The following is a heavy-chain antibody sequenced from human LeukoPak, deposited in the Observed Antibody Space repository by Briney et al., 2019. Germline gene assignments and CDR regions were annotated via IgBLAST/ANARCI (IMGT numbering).Heavy chain of an antibody. CDR3: ARDVGGGYYYYGMDV. Sequence: SETLSLTCTVSGGSISSSSYYWGWIRQPPGKGLEWIGSIYYSGSTYYNPSLKSRVTISVDTSKNQFSLKLSSVTAADTAVYYCARDVGGGYYYYGMDVWGQGTTVTVSS. CDR1: GGSISSSSYY. J-gene: IGHJ6*02. V-gene: IGHV4-39*02. D-gene: IGHD1-26*01. CDR2: IYYSGST.